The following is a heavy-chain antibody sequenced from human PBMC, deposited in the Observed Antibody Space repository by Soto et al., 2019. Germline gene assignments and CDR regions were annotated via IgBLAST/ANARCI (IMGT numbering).Heavy chain of an antibody. J-gene: IGHJ4*02. CDR3: ARHEFLEWLLYLDY. Sequence: EVQLVESGGGLVKPGGSLRLSCAASGFTFSNAWMSWVRQAPGKGLEWVGRIKSKTDGGTTDYAAPVKGRFTISRDDSKNTLYLPMNSLKTADTAVYYCARHEFLEWLLYLDYWGQGTLVTVSS. V-gene: IGHV3-15*01. CDR2: IKSKTDGGTT. D-gene: IGHD3-3*01. CDR1: GFTFSNAW.